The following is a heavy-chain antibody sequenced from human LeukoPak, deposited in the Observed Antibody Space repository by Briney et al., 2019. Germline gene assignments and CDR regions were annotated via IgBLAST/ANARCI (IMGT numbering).Heavy chain of an antibody. CDR1: GFTFSNYW. V-gene: IGHV3-74*01. Sequence: PGGSLRLSCAASGFTFSNYWMHWVRQAPGKGLVWVSRINSDGSSTSYADSVKGRFTFSRDNAKNTLYLQMNSLRAEDTAVYYCARDRRVRGFDPWGQGTLVTVSS. J-gene: IGHJ5*02. CDR3: ARDRRVRGFDP. CDR2: INSDGSST. D-gene: IGHD3-10*01.